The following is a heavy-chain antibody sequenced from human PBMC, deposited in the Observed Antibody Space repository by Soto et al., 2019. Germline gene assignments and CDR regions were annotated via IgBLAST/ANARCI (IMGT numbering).Heavy chain of an antibody. CDR1: GFTFDDYP. V-gene: IGHV3-9*01. CDR2: ISWNSAKI. J-gene: IGHJ3*01. Sequence: EVLLVESGGGLVQPGRSLRLSCAASGFTFDDYPMHWVRQAPGKGLEWVSTISWNSAKIAYADSVKGRFTVSRDNAKNTLYLQMTSLRGDDTALYYCAKDRDAGSYFDMPDSFDVWGQGTVVTVSS. CDR3: AKDRDAGSYFDMPDSFDV. D-gene: IGHD1-26*01.